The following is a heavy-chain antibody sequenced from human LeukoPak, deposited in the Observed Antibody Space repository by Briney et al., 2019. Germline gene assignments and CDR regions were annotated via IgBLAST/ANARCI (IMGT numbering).Heavy chain of an antibody. V-gene: IGHV3-30*02. CDR3: AKGRDCWSGRGGPGWFGA. CDR1: GFTFSSYG. D-gene: IGHD3-3*01. CDR2: IRYDGSNK. J-gene: IGHJ5*02. Sequence: GGSLRLSCAASGFTFSSYGMHWVRQAPGKGLEWVAFIRYDGSNKYYADSVKGRFTISRDNSKNTLYLQMNSLRAEDTAVYYCAKGRDCWSGRGGPGWFGAWGQGTLVTV.